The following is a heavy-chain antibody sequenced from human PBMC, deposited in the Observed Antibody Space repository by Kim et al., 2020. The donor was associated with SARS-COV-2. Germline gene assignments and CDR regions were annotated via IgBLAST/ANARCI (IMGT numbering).Heavy chain of an antibody. CDR3: AGARDIVVVPAATYYYYGMDV. CDR1: GGTFSSYA. CDR2: IIPIFGTA. Sequence: SVKVSCKASGGTFSSYAISWVRQAPGQGLEWMGGIIPIFGTANYAQKFQGRVTITADESTSTAYMELSSLRSEDTAVYYCAGARDIVVVPAATYYYYGMDVWGQGTTVTVSS. D-gene: IGHD2-2*01. V-gene: IGHV1-69*13. J-gene: IGHJ6*02.